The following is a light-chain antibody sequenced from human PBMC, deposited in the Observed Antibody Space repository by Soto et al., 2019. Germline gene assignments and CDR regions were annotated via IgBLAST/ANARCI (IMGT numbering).Light chain of an antibody. CDR2: NAS. CDR3: QQYVSTPLT. CDR1: HGVSSNY. Sequence: EDVFTQSPGPVPWSIGEEPNLPWKAKHGVSSNYLAWHQQKPGQAPRLLIYNASNRATGIPDRFSGSGSGTDFTLTISRLEPEDFAVYYCQQYVSTPLTFGGGTKVDIK. V-gene: IGKV3-20*01. J-gene: IGKJ4*01.